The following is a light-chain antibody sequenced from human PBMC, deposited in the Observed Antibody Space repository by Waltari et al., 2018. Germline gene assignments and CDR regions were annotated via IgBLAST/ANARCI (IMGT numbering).Light chain of an antibody. CDR3: QKYGSSPIT. J-gene: IGKJ5*01. V-gene: IGKV3-20*01. Sequence: EIVLTQSPGTLSLSPGERATLSCRASQSVSSSSLAWYQQKPGQAPWLLIYGASSRATGIPDRFSGSGSGTDFTLTISRLEPEDFAVYYCQKYGSSPITFGQGTRLEIK. CDR2: GAS. CDR1: QSVSSSS.